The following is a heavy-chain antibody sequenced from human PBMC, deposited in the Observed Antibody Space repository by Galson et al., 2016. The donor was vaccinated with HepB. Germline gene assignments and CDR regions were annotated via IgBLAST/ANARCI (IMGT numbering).Heavy chain of an antibody. CDR1: GFTFSSYA. J-gene: IGHJ5*02. CDR2: ISGSGATT. D-gene: IGHD6-19*01. V-gene: IGHV3-23*01. Sequence: SLRLSCAASGFTFSSYAMSWVRHAPGKGLECVSTISGSGATTSVADPVQGRFTMSRDHSKNTLYLQMNSLRVEDTAIYYCAKGGQWLLRGPGWFDPWGQGTLVSVSS. CDR3: AKGGQWLLRGPGWFDP.